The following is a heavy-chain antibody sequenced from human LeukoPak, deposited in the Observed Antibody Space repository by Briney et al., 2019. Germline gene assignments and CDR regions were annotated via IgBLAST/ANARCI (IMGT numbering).Heavy chain of an antibody. CDR3: ARLPPTESSGWGRPFDY. CDR2: IYDSGST. D-gene: IGHD6-19*01. CDR1: GGSISSSSYF. V-gene: IGHV4-39*01. J-gene: IGHJ4*02. Sequence: SETLSLTCTVSGGSISSSSYFWGWIRQPPGKGLEWIGSIYDSGSTYYNPSLKSRVTISVDTSKNQFSLKLSSVTAADTAVFYCARLPPTESSGWGRPFDYWGQGTLVTVS.